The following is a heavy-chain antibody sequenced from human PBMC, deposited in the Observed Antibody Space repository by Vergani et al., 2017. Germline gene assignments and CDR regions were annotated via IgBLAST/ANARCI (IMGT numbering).Heavy chain of an antibody. CDR3: ARDRFAAAFDY. J-gene: IGHJ4*02. CDR1: GFTFSSYA. V-gene: IGHV3-30*01. Sequence: QVQLVESGGGVVQPGRSLRLSCAASGFTFSSYAMHWVRQAPGKGPEWVAVISYDGSNKYYADSVKGRFTISRDKSKNTLYLQMNSLRAEDTAVYYCARDRFAAAFDYWGQGTLVTVSS. CDR2: ISYDGSNK. D-gene: IGHD3-16*01.